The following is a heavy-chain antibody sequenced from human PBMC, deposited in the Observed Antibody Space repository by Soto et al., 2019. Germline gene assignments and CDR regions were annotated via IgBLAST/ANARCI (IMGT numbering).Heavy chain of an antibody. CDR2: ISNDESKK. CDR1: GFTFSTYA. V-gene: IGHV3-30-3*01. Sequence: GGSLRLSCAASGFTFSTYAVHWVRQAPGKGLEWVAVISNDESKKYYANSVKGRFTISRDNSNNTGYLQMNSLRREDTAIYYCARSLAVAGLDYWGPGTLVTVSS. D-gene: IGHD6-19*01. J-gene: IGHJ4*02. CDR3: ARSLAVAGLDY.